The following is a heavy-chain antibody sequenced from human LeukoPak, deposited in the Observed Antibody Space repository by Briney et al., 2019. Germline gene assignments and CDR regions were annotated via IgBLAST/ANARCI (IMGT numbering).Heavy chain of an antibody. CDR1: GYTFTSYD. V-gene: IGHV1-8*03. CDR2: MNPNSGNT. D-gene: IGHD3-16*01. J-gene: IGHJ3*02. Sequence: ASVKVSCKASGYTFTSYDINWVRQATGQGLEWMGWMNPNSGNTGYAQKFQGRVTITRNTSISTAYMELSSLRSEDTAVYYCARDGPVMITFEIWGQGTMVTVSS. CDR3: ARDGPVMITFEI.